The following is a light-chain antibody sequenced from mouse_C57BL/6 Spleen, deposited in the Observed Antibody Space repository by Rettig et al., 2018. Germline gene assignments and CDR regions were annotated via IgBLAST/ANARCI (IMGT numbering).Light chain of an antibody. CDR2: RTS. CDR1: SSVRY. J-gene: IGKJ2*01. V-gene: IGKV4-61*01. Sequence: QIVLTQSPAIMSASPGEKVTISCSASSSVRYMYWYQQKPGSSPKPWIYRTSNLASGVPARFSGSGSGTSYSLTISSMEAEDAATYYCQQYHSYPYTFGGGTKLEIK. CDR3: QQYHSYPYT.